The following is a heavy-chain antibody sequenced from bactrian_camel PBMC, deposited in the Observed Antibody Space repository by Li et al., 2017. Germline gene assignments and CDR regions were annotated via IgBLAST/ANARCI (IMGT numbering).Heavy chain of an antibody. Sequence: VQLVESGGGSVQAGGSLTLSCTASGYAYFCMGWFRQAPGKKREAVVGRDADGSTSYADSVKGRFTISVDNAKNTLDLQMNSLKPEDTAMYYCGAKFDDDCHTYTWSREPLARYWGQGTQVTVS. J-gene: IGHJ4*01. D-gene: IGHD4*01. V-gene: IGHV3S55*01. CDR3: GAKFDDDCHTYTWSREPLARY. CDR1: GYAYFC. CDR2: RDADGST.